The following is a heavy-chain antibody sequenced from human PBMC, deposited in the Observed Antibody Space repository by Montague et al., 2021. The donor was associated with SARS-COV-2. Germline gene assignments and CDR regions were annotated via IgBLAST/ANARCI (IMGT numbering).Heavy chain of an antibody. Sequence: SLRLSCAASGFDFFNFDMAWVRQAPGRGLEWISDISSSGATILYADSLKGRFTISRDNIQKSLYLQMNSLRAEDTAVYYCATNKYCTLHDCLHGRHYFDXWGQGNMVTVSS. J-gene: IGHJ4*02. CDR1: GFDFFNFD. V-gene: IGHV3-48*03. CDR2: ISSSGATI. CDR3: ATNKYCTLHDCLHGRHYFDX. D-gene: IGHD2-8*01.